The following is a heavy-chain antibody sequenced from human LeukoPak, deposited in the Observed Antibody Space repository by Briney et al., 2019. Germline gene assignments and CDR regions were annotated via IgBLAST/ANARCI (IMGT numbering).Heavy chain of an antibody. Sequence: SETLSLTCAVYGGSFSGYYWSWIRQPPGKGLEWIGEINHSGSTNYNPSLKSRVTISVDTSKNQFSLKLSSVTAADTAVYYCASSSGGGNTPDFDYWGQGTLVTVSS. CDR1: GGSFSGYY. J-gene: IGHJ4*02. V-gene: IGHV4-34*01. D-gene: IGHD2-15*01. CDR2: INHSGST. CDR3: ASSSGGGNTPDFDY.